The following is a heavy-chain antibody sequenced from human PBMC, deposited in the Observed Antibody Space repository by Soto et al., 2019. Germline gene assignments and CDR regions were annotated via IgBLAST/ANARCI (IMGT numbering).Heavy chain of an antibody. V-gene: IGHV3-21*01. J-gene: IGHJ4*02. CDR1: GFTFSSYT. CDR3: ARAPSGTYSLDY. D-gene: IGHD1-26*01. Sequence: GGSLRLSCAASGFTFSSYTMNWVRQAPGKGLEWVSSISTSSSYIYYADSVKGRFTISRDDAKKSLYLQMNSLRAEDTAVYYCARAPSGTYSLDYWGQGXLVTVYS. CDR2: ISTSSSYI.